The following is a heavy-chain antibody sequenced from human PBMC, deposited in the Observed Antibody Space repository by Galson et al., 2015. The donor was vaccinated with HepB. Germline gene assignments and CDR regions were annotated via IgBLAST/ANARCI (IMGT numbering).Heavy chain of an antibody. CDR2: IRNKANSYTT. V-gene: IGHV3-72*01. J-gene: IGHJ6*02. Sequence: SLRLSCAASGFTFSDHYMDWARQAPGKGLEWVGRIRNKANSYTTEYAASVKGRFTISRDDSKNSLYLQMNSLKTEDTAVYYCARAPYAVAGPGGNYYYYGMDVWGQGTTVTVSS. CDR3: ARAPYAVAGPGGNYYYYGMDV. D-gene: IGHD6-19*01. CDR1: GFTFSDHY.